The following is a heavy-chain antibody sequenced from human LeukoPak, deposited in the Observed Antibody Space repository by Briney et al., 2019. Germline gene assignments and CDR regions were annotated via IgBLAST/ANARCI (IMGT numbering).Heavy chain of an antibody. J-gene: IGHJ5*02. D-gene: IGHD2-15*01. CDR2: IYHSGST. CDR1: GYSISSGYY. CDR3: ASSVVVVAATRGWFDP. V-gene: IGHV4-38-2*02. Sequence: SETLSLTCTVSGYSISSGYYWGWIRQPPGKGLEWIGSIYHSGSTYYNPSLKSRVTISVDTSKNQFSLKLSSVTAADTAVYYCASSVVVVAATRGWFDPWGQGTLVTVSS.